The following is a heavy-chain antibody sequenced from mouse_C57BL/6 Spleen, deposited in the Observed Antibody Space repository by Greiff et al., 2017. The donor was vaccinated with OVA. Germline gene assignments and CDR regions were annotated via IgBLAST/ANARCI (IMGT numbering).Heavy chain of an antibody. V-gene: IGHV1-42*01. D-gene: IGHD2-3*01. CDR1: GYSFTGYY. CDR2: INPSTGGT. Sequence: VQLKQSGPELVKPGASVKISCKASGYSFTGYYMNWVKQSPEKSLEWIGEINPSTGGTTYNQKFKAKATLTVDKSSSTAYMQLKSLTSEDSAVYYCASAYDGYYGYWGQGTTLTVSS. CDR3: ASAYDGYYGY. J-gene: IGHJ2*01.